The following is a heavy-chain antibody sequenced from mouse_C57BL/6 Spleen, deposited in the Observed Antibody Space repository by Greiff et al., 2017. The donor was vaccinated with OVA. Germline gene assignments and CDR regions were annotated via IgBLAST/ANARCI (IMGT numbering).Heavy chain of an antibody. D-gene: IGHD1-3*01. CDR3: ARTNINSQYCYAMDY. CDR2: ISYDGSN. Sequence: EVKLLESGPGLVKPSQSLSLTCSVTGYSITSGYYWNWIRQFPGNKLEWMGYISYDGSNNYNPSLKNRISITRDPSKNQFFLKLNSVTTEDTATSYCARTNINSQYCYAMDYWGQGTSVTVSS. CDR1: GYSITSGYY. J-gene: IGHJ4*01. V-gene: IGHV3-6*01.